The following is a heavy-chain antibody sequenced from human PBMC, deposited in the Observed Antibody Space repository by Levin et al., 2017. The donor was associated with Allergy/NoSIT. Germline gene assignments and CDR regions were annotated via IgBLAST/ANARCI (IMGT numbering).Heavy chain of an antibody. V-gene: IGHV4-39*01. CDR2: IYYSGST. CDR3: ARQEVLYWFDP. D-gene: IGHD2/OR15-2a*01. Sequence: SQTLSLTCTVSGGSISSSSYYWGWIRQPPGKGLEWIGSIYYSGSTYYNPSLKSRVTISVDTSKNQFSLKLSSVTAADTAVYYCARQEVLYWFDPWGQGTLVTVSS. CDR1: GGSISSSSYY. J-gene: IGHJ5*02.